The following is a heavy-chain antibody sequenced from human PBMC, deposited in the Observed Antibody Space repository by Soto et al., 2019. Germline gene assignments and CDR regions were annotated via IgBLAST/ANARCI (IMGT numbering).Heavy chain of an antibody. D-gene: IGHD5-12*01. Sequence: QVQLQESGPGLVKPSETLSLTCAVSGGSMSSYYWSWIRQPPGKRPEWIGYIYYSGYTNYNPSLKRRVTISVDTSKNQFSLKLSSVTAADTAVYYCARDSVGSGYDWGQGTLVTVSS. CDR2: IYYSGYT. CDR3: ARDSVGSGYD. J-gene: IGHJ4*02. CDR1: GGSMSSYY. V-gene: IGHV4-59*01.